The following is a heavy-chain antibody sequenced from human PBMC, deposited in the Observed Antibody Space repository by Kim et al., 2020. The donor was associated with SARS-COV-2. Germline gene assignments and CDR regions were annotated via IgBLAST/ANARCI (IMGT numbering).Heavy chain of an antibody. Sequence: GGSLRLSCAASGFAFSGSPMHWVRQASGKGLEWVGRIRSTANNYATAYAASVTGRFTISRDDSKNTAYLQRNSLKTEDTAVYYCTRAISDTSGYLEYWGQGTLVTVSS. V-gene: IGHV3-73*01. CDR2: IRSTANNYAT. J-gene: IGHJ4*02. CDR1: GFAFSGSP. D-gene: IGHD3-22*01. CDR3: TRAISDTSGYLEY.